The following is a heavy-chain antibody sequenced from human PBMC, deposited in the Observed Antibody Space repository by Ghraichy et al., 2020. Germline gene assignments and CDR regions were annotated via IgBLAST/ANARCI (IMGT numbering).Heavy chain of an antibody. V-gene: IGHV3-43*02. Sequence: GGSLRLSCAASGFTFDDYAMHWVRHAPGKGLEWVSLITWDGATTSYADSVKGRFTISRDNTKNSLTLQMNSLRTEDTALYYCAKDIVVVPADYYGMAVWGQGTTVIVSS. CDR2: ITWDGATT. J-gene: IGHJ6*02. D-gene: IGHD2-2*01. CDR1: GFTFDDYA. CDR3: AKDIVVVPADYYGMAV.